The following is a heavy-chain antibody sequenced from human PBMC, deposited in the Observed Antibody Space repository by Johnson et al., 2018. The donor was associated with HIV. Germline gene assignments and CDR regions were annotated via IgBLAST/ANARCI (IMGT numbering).Heavy chain of an antibody. J-gene: IGHJ3*02. Sequence: EVQLVESGGGLVQPGGSLRLSCAASGFTFSRYWMSWVRQAPGKGLEWIARIKSESDGGVTDYSVPVRGRFTVSRDDSKNTLYLQMNSLKTEDTSLYYCARVKGATNALDIWGPGTLVTVSS. D-gene: IGHD1-26*01. CDR1: GFTFSRYW. V-gene: IGHV3-15*01. CDR3: ARVKGATNALDI. CDR2: IKSESDGGVT.